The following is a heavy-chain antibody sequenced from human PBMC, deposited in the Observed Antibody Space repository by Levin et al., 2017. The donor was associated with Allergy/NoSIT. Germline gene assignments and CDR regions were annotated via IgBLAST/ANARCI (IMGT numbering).Heavy chain of an antibody. V-gene: IGHV3-23*01. CDR2: ISGSGGST. CDR3: AAKPGIAAAGLGRDY. D-gene: IGHD6-13*01. CDR1: GFTFSSYA. J-gene: IGHJ4*02. Sequence: GGSLRLSCAASGFTFSSYAMSWVRQAPGKGLEWVSAISGSGGSTYYADSVKGRFTISRDNSKNTLYLQMNSLRAEDTAVYYCAAKPGIAAAGLGRDYWGQGTLVTVSS.